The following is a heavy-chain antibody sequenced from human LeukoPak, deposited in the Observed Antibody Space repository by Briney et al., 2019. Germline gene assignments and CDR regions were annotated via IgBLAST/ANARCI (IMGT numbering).Heavy chain of an antibody. CDR2: INWNGGST. Sequence: GGSLRLSCAASGFTFDDYGMSWVRQAPGKGLEWVSGINWNGGSTGYADSVKGRFTISRDNAKNSLYLQMNSLRAEDTALYYCARGLTIVVVSAHDYWGQGTLVTVSS. D-gene: IGHD3-22*01. J-gene: IGHJ4*02. V-gene: IGHV3-20*04. CDR3: ARGLTIVVVSAHDY. CDR1: GFTFDDYG.